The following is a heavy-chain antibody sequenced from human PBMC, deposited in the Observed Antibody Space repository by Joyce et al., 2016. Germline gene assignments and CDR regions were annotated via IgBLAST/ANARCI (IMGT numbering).Heavy chain of an antibody. CDR2: ISYDGINT. J-gene: IGHJ4*02. V-gene: IGHV3-30*04. CDR3: ARGAVSGTSLDY. D-gene: IGHD6-19*01. Sequence: QVQLVESGGGVVQPGRSLRLSCAVSGFTFSTYAFHWVRQDPGKGLEWVAVISYDGINTYYADSVKGRSTISRDNSKNTLYLQINSLKIEDTAMYYCARGAVSGTSLDYWGRGTLVTVSS. CDR1: GFTFSTYA.